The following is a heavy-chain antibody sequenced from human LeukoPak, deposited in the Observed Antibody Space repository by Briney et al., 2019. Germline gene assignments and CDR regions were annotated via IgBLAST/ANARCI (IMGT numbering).Heavy chain of an antibody. J-gene: IGHJ4*02. CDR3: ARATYYDYVWGSYRRYYFDY. CDR1: GGSISSYY. Sequence: PSETLSLTCTVAGGSISSYYWSWIRQPPGKGLEWIGYIYYSGSTNYNPSLKSRVTISVDTSKSQFSLKLSSVTAADTAVYYCARATYYDYVWGSYRRYYFDYWGQGTLVTVSS. V-gene: IGHV4-59*01. D-gene: IGHD3-16*02. CDR2: IYYSGST.